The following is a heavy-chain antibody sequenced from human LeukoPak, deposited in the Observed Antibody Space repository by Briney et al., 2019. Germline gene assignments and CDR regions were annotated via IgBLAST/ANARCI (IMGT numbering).Heavy chain of an antibody. CDR1: GFTFSTYG. D-gene: IGHD3-10*01. CDR3: ARLGGYGSGIIGAFDI. V-gene: IGHV3-21*01. Sequence: GGSLRLSCAASGFTFSTYGMHWVRQVPGKGLEWVSSISSSSSYINYADSVKGRFTISRDNAKNSLYLQMNSLRAEDTAVYYCARLGGYGSGIIGAFDIWGQGTMVTVSS. J-gene: IGHJ3*02. CDR2: ISSSSSYI.